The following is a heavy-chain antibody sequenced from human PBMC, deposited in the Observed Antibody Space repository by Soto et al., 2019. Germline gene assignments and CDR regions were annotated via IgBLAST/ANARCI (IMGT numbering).Heavy chain of an antibody. J-gene: IGHJ4*02. Sequence: RRLSCAASGFTFSSYSMNWVRQAPGKGLEWVSAISGSGGSTYYADSVKGRFTISRDNSKNTLYLQMNSLRAEDTAVYYCAKDTVIFDYWGQGTLVTVSS. CDR3: AKDTVIFDY. CDR1: GFTFSSYS. V-gene: IGHV3-23*01. D-gene: IGHD4-17*01. CDR2: ISGSGGST.